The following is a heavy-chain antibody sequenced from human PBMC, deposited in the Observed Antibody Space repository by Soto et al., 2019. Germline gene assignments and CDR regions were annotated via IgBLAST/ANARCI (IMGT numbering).Heavy chain of an antibody. Sequence: GGSLRLSCAASGFTFSSYAMSWVRQAPGKGLEWVSAISGSGGSTYYADSVKGRFTISRDNSKNTLYLQMNSLRAEDTAVYYCARYYDILTGHLNDAFDIWGQGTMVTVSS. CDR1: GFTFSSYA. CDR3: ARYYDILTGHLNDAFDI. V-gene: IGHV3-23*01. D-gene: IGHD3-9*01. J-gene: IGHJ3*02. CDR2: ISGSGGST.